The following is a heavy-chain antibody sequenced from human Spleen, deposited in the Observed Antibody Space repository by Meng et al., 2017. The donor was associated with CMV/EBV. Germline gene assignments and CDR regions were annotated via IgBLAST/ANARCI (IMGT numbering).Heavy chain of an antibody. V-gene: IGHV1-2*04. CDR2: INPKSGGT. Sequence: SCKASGYTFTSYYIHWVRQAPGQGLEWMGWINPKSGGTNYAQRFQGWVTMTRDTSISTAYMELNRLKSDDTAVYYCASDGGWYFNYWGQGTLVTVSS. CDR1: GYTFTSYY. CDR3: ASDGGWYFNY. D-gene: IGHD6-19*01. J-gene: IGHJ4*02.